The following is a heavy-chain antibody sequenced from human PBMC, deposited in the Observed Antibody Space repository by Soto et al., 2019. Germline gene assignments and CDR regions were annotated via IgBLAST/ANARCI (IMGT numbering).Heavy chain of an antibody. CDR3: ARISYTSTPL. V-gene: IGHV6-1*01. D-gene: IGHD6-13*01. CDR2: TYYRSKWYH. Sequence: PSQTLSLTCVISGDSVSSNSGAWSWIRQSPSRGLEWLGRTYYRSKWYHEYAPSVKSRITISPDTSKNQFSLQLNSVTPEDTAVYYCARISYTSTPLWGQGTRVTVSS. J-gene: IGHJ4*02. CDR1: GDSVSSNSGA.